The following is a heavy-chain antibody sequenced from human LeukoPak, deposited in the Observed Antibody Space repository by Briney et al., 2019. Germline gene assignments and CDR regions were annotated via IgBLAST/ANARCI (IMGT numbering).Heavy chain of an antibody. Sequence: GGSLRLSCAASGFTFDDYAMPWVRHAPGKGLEGVSGISWNSGSIGYADSVKGRFTISRDNAKNSLYLQMNSLRAEDTALYYCAREASGSYYNYFDYWGQGTLVTVSS. CDR1: GFTFDDYA. CDR3: AREASGSYYNYFDY. J-gene: IGHJ4*02. CDR2: ISWNSGSI. V-gene: IGHV3-9*01. D-gene: IGHD1-26*01.